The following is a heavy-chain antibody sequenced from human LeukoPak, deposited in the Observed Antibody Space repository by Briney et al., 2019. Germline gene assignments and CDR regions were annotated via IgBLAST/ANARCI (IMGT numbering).Heavy chain of an antibody. CDR1: GFTFSSYS. Sequence: PGGSLRLSCAASGFTFSSYSMNWVRQAPGKGLEWIGYIYYSGSTYYNPSLKSRVTISVDTSKNQFSLKLSSVTAADTAVYYCTIMTTVTTRNYYGMDVWGQGTTVTVSS. J-gene: IGHJ6*02. V-gene: IGHV4-59*06. CDR2: IYYSGST. CDR3: TIMTTVTTRNYYGMDV. D-gene: IGHD4-17*01.